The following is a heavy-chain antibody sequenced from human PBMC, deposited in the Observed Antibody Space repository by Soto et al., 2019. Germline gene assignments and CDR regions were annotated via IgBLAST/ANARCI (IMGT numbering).Heavy chain of an antibody. Sequence: GGSLRLSCAASGFTFSAYWMGWVRQAPGKGLGWVAKVKEAGDERNYVASGKGRFTISRANAEDSLFLQMTSLRVDDTAVYYGARTKGAVAFDVWGQGTMVTVSS. V-gene: IGHV3-7*01. CDR1: GFTFSAYW. CDR3: ARTKGAVAFDV. CDR2: VKEAGDER. D-gene: IGHD3-16*01. J-gene: IGHJ3*01.